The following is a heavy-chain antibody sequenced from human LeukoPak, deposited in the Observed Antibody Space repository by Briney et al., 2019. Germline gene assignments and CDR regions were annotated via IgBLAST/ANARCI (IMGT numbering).Heavy chain of an antibody. J-gene: IGHJ4*02. CDR1: GYTLTELS. CDR3: ATRDDHGFWSGYYY. CDR2: FDPEDGET. D-gene: IGHD3-3*01. Sequence: ASVKVSCKVSGYTLTELSMHWVRQAPGKGLEWMGGFDPEDGETIYARKFQGRVTMTEDTSTDTAYMELSSLRSEDTAVYYCATRDDHGFWSGYYYWGQGTLVTVSS. V-gene: IGHV1-24*01.